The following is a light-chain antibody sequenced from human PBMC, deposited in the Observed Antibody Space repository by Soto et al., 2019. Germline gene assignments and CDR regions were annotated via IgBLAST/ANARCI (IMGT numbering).Light chain of an antibody. CDR1: QHVSSN. J-gene: IGKJ2*01. CDR2: RAS. Sequence: EIVMTQSPATLSASPGVSATLSCRASQHVSSNFAWYRQKPGQAPTLLIYRASTRATGIPARFSGSGSGTEFTLPISSLQSEDFAVYYCQQYNNCPYTFGQGTKLEIK. CDR3: QQYNNCPYT. V-gene: IGKV3-15*01.